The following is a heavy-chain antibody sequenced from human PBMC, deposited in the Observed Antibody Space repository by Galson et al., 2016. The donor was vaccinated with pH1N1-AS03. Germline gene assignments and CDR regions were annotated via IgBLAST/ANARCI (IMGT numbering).Heavy chain of an antibody. V-gene: IGHV1-69*04. CDR3: AKGYSATPSGTFDL. CDR2: IIPMLNIP. J-gene: IGHJ3*01. CDR1: GGTFNTYA. Sequence: SVKVSCKASGGTFNTYAISWVRQAPGQGLEWMGRIIPMLNIPDYAQKFQVRVTITADKSTNTAYMELTNLRSDDTALYYCAKGYSATPSGTFDLWGQGTMVTVSS. D-gene: IGHD2-15*01.